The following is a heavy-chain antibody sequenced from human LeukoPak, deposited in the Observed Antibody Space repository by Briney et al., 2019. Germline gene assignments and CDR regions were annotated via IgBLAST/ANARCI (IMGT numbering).Heavy chain of an antibody. CDR3: AREYCSSTSCFLTNNWFDP. Sequence: SETLSLTCTVSGGSISSYYWSWIRQPPGKGLEWIGYIYYSGSTYYNPSLKSRVTISVDTSKNQFSLKLSSVTAADTAVYYCAREYCSSTSCFLTNNWFDPWGQGTLVTVSS. V-gene: IGHV4-59*12. CDR2: IYYSGST. J-gene: IGHJ5*02. D-gene: IGHD2-2*01. CDR1: GGSISSYY.